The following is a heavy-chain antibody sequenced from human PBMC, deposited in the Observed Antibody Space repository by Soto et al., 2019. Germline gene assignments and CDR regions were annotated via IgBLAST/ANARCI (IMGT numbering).Heavy chain of an antibody. Sequence: QVQLQESGPGLVKPSETLSLTSTVSGDSISTYYWSWIRQSPGKGLEWIGYVYHSGSTNYNPSLKSRVTISVDTSKNQFSLRLTSVTAADTAVYYCARDGSPENYYSAAMDIWGQGTAVTVSS. CDR1: GDSISTYY. J-gene: IGHJ6*02. CDR3: ARDGSPENYYSAAMDI. V-gene: IGHV4-59*01. CDR2: VYHSGST. D-gene: IGHD1-1*01.